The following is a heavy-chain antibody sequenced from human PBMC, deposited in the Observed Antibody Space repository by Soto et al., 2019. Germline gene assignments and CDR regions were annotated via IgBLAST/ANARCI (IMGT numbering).Heavy chain of an antibody. CDR2: ISGSGSTI. J-gene: IGHJ4*02. Sequence: GGSLRLSCAASGFTFSSYAMSWVRQAPGKGLEWVSAISGSGSTIYYAGSVKGRFTISRDNAKNSLYLQMNSLRAEDTAVYYCARNSRTVTTYYPHWGQGTLVTVSS. CDR3: ARNSRTVTTYYPH. V-gene: IGHV3-23*01. CDR1: GFTFSSYA. D-gene: IGHD4-17*01.